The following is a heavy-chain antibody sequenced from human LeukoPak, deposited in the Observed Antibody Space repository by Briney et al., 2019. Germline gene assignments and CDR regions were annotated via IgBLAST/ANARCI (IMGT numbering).Heavy chain of an antibody. J-gene: IGHJ4*02. D-gene: IGHD3-10*01. CDR1: GFTFSSYA. CDR2: INQDGSED. V-gene: IGHV3-7*04. CDR3: ARGRSGSFDY. Sequence: GGSLRLSCAASGFTFSSYAMHWVRQAPGIGLEWVANINQDGSEDYYVDSLKDRFTISRDNAKNSLYLEMNNLRAEDTAIYYCARGRSGSFDYWGQGTLVTVSS.